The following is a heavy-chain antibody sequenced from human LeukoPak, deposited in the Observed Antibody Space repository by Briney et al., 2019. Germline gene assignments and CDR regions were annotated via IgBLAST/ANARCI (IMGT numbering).Heavy chain of an antibody. Sequence: AGGSLRLSCAASGFTFSSYGMHWVRQAPGKGLEWVAFIRYDGSNKYYADSAKGRFTISRDNSKNTLYLQMNSLRAEDTAVYYCAKDLVRGYWGQGTLVIVSS. CDR1: GFTFSSYG. CDR2: IRYDGSNK. CDR3: AKDLVRGY. J-gene: IGHJ4*02. V-gene: IGHV3-30*02. D-gene: IGHD6-13*01.